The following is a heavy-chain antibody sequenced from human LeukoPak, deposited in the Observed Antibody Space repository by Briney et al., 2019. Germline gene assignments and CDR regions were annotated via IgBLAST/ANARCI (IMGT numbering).Heavy chain of an antibody. CDR1: GGSISSGSYY. J-gene: IGHJ4*02. D-gene: IGHD6-19*01. CDR2: IYTSGST. CDR3: ARADIAVAGKGIDY. V-gene: IGHV4-61*02. Sequence: SETLSLTCTVSGGSISSGSYYWSWIRQPAGKGLEWIGRIYTSGSTNYNPSLKSRVTISVDTSKNQFSLKLSSVTAADTAVYYCARADIAVAGKGIDYWGQGTLVTVSS.